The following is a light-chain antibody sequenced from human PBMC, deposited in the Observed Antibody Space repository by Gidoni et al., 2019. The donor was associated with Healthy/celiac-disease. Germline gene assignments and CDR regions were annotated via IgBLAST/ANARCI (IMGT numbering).Light chain of an antibody. CDR1: QVIRND. Sequence: AIQMTQAPASLTASVGDIVTITCRASQVIRNDLGWYQQKPGKAPKLLIYAASSLQSGVPSRFSGSRSGTDFTLTVSSLQPEDFATYYCLQDYNYPRTFGQGTKLEIK. V-gene: IGKV1-6*01. J-gene: IGKJ2*01. CDR3: LQDYNYPRT. CDR2: AAS.